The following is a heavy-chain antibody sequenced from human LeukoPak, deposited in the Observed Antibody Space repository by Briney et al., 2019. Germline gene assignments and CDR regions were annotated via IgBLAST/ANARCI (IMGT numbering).Heavy chain of an antibody. Sequence: PSETLSLTCAVYGGSFSGYYWSWLRQPPGKGLEWIGEINHSGSTNYNPSLKSRVTISVDTSKNQFSLKLSSVTAADTAVYYCARYWGSSWSFSVALRGLDPWGQGTLVTVSS. CDR3: ARYWGSSWSFSVALRGLDP. J-gene: IGHJ5*02. D-gene: IGHD6-13*01. CDR2: INHSGST. V-gene: IGHV4-34*01. CDR1: GGSFSGYY.